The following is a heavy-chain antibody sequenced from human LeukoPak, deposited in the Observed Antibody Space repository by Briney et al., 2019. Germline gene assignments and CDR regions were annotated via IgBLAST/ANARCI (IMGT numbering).Heavy chain of an antibody. V-gene: IGHV1-69*13. CDR2: IIPIFGTA. Sequence: ASVKVSCKASGGTFSSYAISWVRQAPGQGLEWMGGIIPIFGTANYAQKFQGRVTITADESTSTAYMELSSLRSEDTAAYYCARHPYNWNTHYFDYWGQGTLVTVSS. J-gene: IGHJ4*02. CDR1: GGTFSSYA. D-gene: IGHD1/OR15-1a*01. CDR3: ARHPYNWNTHYFDY.